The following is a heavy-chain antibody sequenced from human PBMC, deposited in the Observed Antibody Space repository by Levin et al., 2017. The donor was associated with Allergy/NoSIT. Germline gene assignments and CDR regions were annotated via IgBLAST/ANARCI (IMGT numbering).Heavy chain of an antibody. D-gene: IGHD3/OR15-3a*01. CDR3: ARGRSGLPFDY. J-gene: IGHJ4*02. V-gene: IGHV4-59*02. CDR1: GGSVINYF. Sequence: SQTLSLTCSVSGGSVINYFWSWIRQPPGKQLEWIAYVHHTGSVDYNPSLKSRVTISLDTSKSQFSLRLTSVTAADTAVYYCARGRSGLPFDYWGQGTLVTVSS. CDR2: VHHTGSV.